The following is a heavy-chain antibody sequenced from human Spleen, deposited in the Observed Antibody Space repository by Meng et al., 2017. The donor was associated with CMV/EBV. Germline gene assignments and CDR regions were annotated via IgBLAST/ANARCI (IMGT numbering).Heavy chain of an antibody. Sequence: ASVKVSCKTSGFPFNSYVVTWVRQAPEKGLEWVGWISSYNTNANYAQKLQGRVTMTTDTSTNIAYLELRGLRSDDTAVYYCATAELELLEGNYWGQGTLVTVSS. V-gene: IGHV1-18*01. CDR3: ATAELELLEGNY. CDR1: GFPFNSYV. D-gene: IGHD1-7*01. J-gene: IGHJ4*02. CDR2: ISSYNTNA.